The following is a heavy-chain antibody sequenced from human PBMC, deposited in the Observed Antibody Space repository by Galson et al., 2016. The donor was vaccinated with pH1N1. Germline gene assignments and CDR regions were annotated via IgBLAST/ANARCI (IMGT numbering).Heavy chain of an antibody. CDR3: ARQNDYGDYRGDAFDI. V-gene: IGHV5-51*01. CDR2: IYPGGSLI. Sequence: QSGAEVKKPGESLKISCKGSGYRFPSSWIGWVRQMPGKGLEWMGIIYPGGSLIRYRPSFQGHVTISADKSINIVYLEWVSLKASDTAMYYCARQNDYGDYRGDAFDIWGQGTMVTVSS. J-gene: IGHJ3*02. D-gene: IGHD4-17*01. CDR1: GYRFPSSW.